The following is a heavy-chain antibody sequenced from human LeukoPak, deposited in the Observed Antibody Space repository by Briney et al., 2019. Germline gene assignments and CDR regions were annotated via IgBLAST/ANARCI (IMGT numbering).Heavy chain of an antibody. Sequence: SSEALSLTCSVSGASIRSYSWSWLRQPAGKGLEWIGRIHTSASTEYNPSLKSRVTMSVDTSKNQFSLKLNSVTAADTAVYSCARDDNSEYSDDAFDIWGQGTLVTVSS. D-gene: IGHD1-26*01. CDR2: IHTSAST. J-gene: IGHJ3*02. CDR3: ARDDNSEYSDDAFDI. CDR1: GASIRSYS. V-gene: IGHV4-4*07.